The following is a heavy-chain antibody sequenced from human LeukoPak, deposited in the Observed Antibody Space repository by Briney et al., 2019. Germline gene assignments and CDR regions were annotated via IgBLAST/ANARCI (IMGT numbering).Heavy chain of an antibody. J-gene: IGHJ4*02. Sequence: ASVKVSCKASGYTFTSYGISWVRQAPGQGLWWMGWISAYNGNTNYAQKLQGRVTMTTDTSTSTAYMELRSLRSDDTAVYYCARVPHYYDSSGYIDYWGQGTLVTVSS. D-gene: IGHD3-22*01. CDR3: ARVPHYYDSSGYIDY. CDR2: ISAYNGNT. V-gene: IGHV1-18*01. CDR1: GYTFTSYG.